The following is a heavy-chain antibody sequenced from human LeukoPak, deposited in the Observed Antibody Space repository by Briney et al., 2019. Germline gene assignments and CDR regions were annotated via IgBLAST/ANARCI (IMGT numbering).Heavy chain of an antibody. CDR2: IKSDGTNI. V-gene: IGHV3-74*01. J-gene: IGHJ4*02. CDR3: AKAEGYDILTGLDY. D-gene: IGHD3-9*01. Sequence: GGSLRLSCAASGLTFATYWMHWVRQGPGRGLVWVSRIKSDGTNINYADSVKGRFTISRDNSKNTLYLQMNSLRTEDTAVYYCAKAEGYDILTGLDYWGQGTLVTVSS. CDR1: GLTFATYW.